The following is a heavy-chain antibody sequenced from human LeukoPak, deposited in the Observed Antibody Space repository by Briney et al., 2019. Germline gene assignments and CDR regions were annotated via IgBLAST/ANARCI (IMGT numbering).Heavy chain of an antibody. CDR3: AKDQYDILTGYYGH. J-gene: IGHJ4*02. CDR1: GFTFDDYG. CDR2: ISWNSGSI. V-gene: IGHV3-9*03. Sequence: PGGSLRLSCAASGFTFDDYGMHWVRQAPGKGLEWVSGISWNSGSIGYADSVKGRFTISRDNAKNSLYLQMNSLRAEDMALYYCAKDQYDILTGYYGHWGQGTLVTVSS. D-gene: IGHD3-9*01.